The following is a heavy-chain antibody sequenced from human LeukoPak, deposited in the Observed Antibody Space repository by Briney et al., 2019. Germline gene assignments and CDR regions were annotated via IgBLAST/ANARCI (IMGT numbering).Heavy chain of an antibody. J-gene: IGHJ4*02. V-gene: IGHV3-23*01. CDR3: ATTNYADYTSEY. Sequence: GGSLRLSCAPSGFTFRNDTMSSVPHAPGKGLEWVKIISDGDGTTYYAAAMKGRFTFTRDNSKSTLSLQMNIPRAEDTAVYYCATTNYADYTSEYWGQGTLVTVSS. D-gene: IGHD4-17*01. CDR2: ISDGDGTT. CDR1: GFTFRNDT.